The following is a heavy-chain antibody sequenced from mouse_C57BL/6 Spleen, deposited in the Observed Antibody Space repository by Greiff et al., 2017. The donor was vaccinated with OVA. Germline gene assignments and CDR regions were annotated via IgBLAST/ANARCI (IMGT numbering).Heavy chain of an antibody. CDR3: AERDYGSSSYYAMDY. D-gene: IGHD1-1*01. V-gene: IGHV1-64*01. CDR1: GYTFTSYW. Sequence: VQLQQPGAELVKPGASVKLSCKASGYTFTSYWMHWVKQRPGQGLEWIGMIHPNSGSTNYNEKFKSKATLTVDKSSSTAYMQLSSLTSEDSAVYYCAERDYGSSSYYAMDYWGQGTSVTVSS. J-gene: IGHJ4*01. CDR2: IHPNSGST.